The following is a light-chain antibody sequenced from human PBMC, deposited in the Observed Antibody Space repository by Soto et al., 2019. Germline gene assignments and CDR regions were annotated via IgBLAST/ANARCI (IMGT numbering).Light chain of an antibody. Sequence: QSALTQPRSVSGSPGQSVTISCTGTSSDVGGYNFVSWYQHHQGKAPKLMIYDVSKRPSGVPDRFSGSKSGNTASLTISWLQAEDEADYYCCSYAGSYTWVFGTGTKLTVL. CDR2: DVS. CDR3: CSYAGSYTWV. J-gene: IGLJ1*01. V-gene: IGLV2-11*01. CDR1: SSDVGGYNF.